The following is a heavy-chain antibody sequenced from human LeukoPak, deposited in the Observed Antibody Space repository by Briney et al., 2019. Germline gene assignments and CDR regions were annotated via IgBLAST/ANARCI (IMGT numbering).Heavy chain of an antibody. V-gene: IGHV3-30-3*01. CDR2: ISSDGNTK. CDR1: GFTFRSYT. CDR3: ARVSSSGSRSPFDY. J-gene: IGHJ4*02. D-gene: IGHD6-19*01. Sequence: GTPLRLSCAASGFTFRSYTMHWLRQAPGKGLEWVAVISSDGNTKYYEDSVKGRFILSRDNPENTVALQMNSLITEDTAVYHCARVSSSGSRSPFDYGGQGTLVTVSS.